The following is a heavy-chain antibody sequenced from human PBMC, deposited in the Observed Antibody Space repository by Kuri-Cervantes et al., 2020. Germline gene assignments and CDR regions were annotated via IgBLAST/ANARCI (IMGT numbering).Heavy chain of an antibody. CDR2: IYYSGST. Sequence: ESLKISCTVSGGSISSSSYYWGWIRQPPGKGLEWNGSIYYSGSTYYNPSLKSRVTISVDTSKNQFSLKLSSVTAADTAVYYCARHESIAAPLDYWGQGTLVTVSS. J-gene: IGHJ4*02. CDR1: GGSISSSSYY. V-gene: IGHV4-39*01. D-gene: IGHD6-6*01. CDR3: ARHESIAAPLDY.